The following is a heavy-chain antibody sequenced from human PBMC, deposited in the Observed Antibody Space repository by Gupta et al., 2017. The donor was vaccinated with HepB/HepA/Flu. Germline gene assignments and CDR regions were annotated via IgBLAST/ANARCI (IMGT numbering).Heavy chain of an antibody. D-gene: IGHD1-26*01. J-gene: IGHJ2*01. CDR1: GYTLTGFY. Sequence: QVQLVQSGAEVKKPGASVKVSCKASGYTLTGFYIHWVRQAPGQGLEWMGRFNPNSGGTKYAQNFQGRVTLTSDTSINTAYMELSSLTSNDTAVYYCVRVADSGRYLYLDLWGRGTLVTVSS. CDR2: FNPNSGGT. V-gene: IGHV1-2*06. CDR3: VRVADSGRYLYLDL.